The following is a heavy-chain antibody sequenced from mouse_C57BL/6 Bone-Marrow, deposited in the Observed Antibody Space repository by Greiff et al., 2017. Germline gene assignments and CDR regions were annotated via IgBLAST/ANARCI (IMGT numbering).Heavy chain of an antibody. V-gene: IGHV1-64*01. CDR1: GYTFTSYW. CDR2: IHPNSGST. D-gene: IGHD2-4*01. J-gene: IGHJ2*01. Sequence: QVQLQQPGAELVKPGASVKLSCKASGYTFTSYWMHWVKQRPGQGLEWIGMIHPNSGSTNYNEKFKSKATLTVDKSSSTAYMQLSSLTSEDSAVYYCARNYDYGVWDYWGQGTTRTVSS. CDR3: ARNYDYGVWDY.